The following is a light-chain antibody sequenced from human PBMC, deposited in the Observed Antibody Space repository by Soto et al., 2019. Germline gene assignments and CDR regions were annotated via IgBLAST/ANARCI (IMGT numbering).Light chain of an antibody. CDR3: SSYTRSSTYV. CDR2: DVS. CDR1: SSDVGGYNY. Sequence: QSVLTQPASVSRSPGQSITISCTGTSSDVGGYNYVSWYQQHPGKAPKLMIYDVSNRPSGVSNRFSGSKSGNTASLTISGLQAEDEADYYCSSYTRSSTYVFGTGTKVTVL. J-gene: IGLJ1*01. V-gene: IGLV2-14*01.